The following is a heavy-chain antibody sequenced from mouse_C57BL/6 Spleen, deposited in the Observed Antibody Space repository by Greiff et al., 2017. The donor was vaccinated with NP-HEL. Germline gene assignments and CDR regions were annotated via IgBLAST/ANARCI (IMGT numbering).Heavy chain of an antibody. CDR3: ASSRYYDYDGNWFAY. CDR2: IWSGGST. Sequence: QVQLQQSGPGLVQPSQSLSITCTVSGFSLTSSGVHWVRQSPGKGLEWLGVIWSGGSTDYNAAFISRLSISKDNSKSQVFFKMNSLQADDTAIYYCASSRYYDYDGNWFAYWGQGTLVTVSA. J-gene: IGHJ3*01. V-gene: IGHV2-2*01. CDR1: GFSLTSSG. D-gene: IGHD2-4*01.